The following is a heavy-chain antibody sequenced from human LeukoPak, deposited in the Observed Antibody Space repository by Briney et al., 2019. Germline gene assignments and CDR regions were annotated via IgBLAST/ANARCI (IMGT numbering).Heavy chain of an antibody. CDR1: GFTSSSYW. CDR3: ARDRVAFDI. V-gene: IGHV3-7*01. CDR2: IKQNGSEK. D-gene: IGHD5-24*01. J-gene: IGHJ3*02. Sequence: PGGSLRLSCAASGFTSSSYWMSWVRQAPGKGLEWVANIKQNGSEKYYVDSVKGRFTISRDNAKNSLYPQMNSLRAEDTAVYYCARDRVAFDIWGQGTMVTVSS.